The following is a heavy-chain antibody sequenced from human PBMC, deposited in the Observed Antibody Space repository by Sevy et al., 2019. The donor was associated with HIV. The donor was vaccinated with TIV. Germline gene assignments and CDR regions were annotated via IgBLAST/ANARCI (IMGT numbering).Heavy chain of an antibody. D-gene: IGHD3-10*01. CDR1: GGSFSGYY. J-gene: IGHJ6*02. CDR3: ARDYYYGSGSSTYYYYGMDV. V-gene: IGHV4-34*01. Sequence: SETLSLTCAVYGGSFSGYYWSWIRQPPGKGLEWIGEINHSGSTNYNPSLKSRVTISVDTSKNQFSLKLSSVTAADTAVYYCARDYYYGSGSSTYYYYGMDVWGQGTTVTVSS. CDR2: INHSGST.